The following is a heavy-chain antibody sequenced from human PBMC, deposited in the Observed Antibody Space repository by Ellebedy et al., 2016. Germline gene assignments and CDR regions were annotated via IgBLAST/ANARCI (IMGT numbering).Heavy chain of an antibody. J-gene: IGHJ4*02. V-gene: IGHV3-23*01. Sequence: GGSLRLSXAASGFTLSSYAMNWVRQAPGKGLEWVSGISGSGDTIYYADSVKGRFTISRDNSRDTLYLQMNSLRAEDSALYYCAKGVVVSVTHYFDYWGQGTLVIVSS. CDR2: ISGSGDTI. CDR1: GFTLSSYA. CDR3: AKGVVVSVTHYFDY. D-gene: IGHD2-21*02.